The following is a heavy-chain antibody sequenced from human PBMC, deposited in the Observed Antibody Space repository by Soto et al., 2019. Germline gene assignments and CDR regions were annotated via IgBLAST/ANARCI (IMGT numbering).Heavy chain of an antibody. V-gene: IGHV3-30*18. D-gene: IGHD3-22*01. Sequence: GGSLRLSCAASGFTFSSYGMHWVRQAPGKGLEWVAVISYDGSNKYYADSVKGRFTTSRDNSKNTLYLQMNSLRAEDTAVYYCAKDRPLGITMIVVVSTPGMDVWGQGTTVTVSS. CDR1: GFTFSSYG. CDR3: AKDRPLGITMIVVVSTPGMDV. CDR2: ISYDGSNK. J-gene: IGHJ6*02.